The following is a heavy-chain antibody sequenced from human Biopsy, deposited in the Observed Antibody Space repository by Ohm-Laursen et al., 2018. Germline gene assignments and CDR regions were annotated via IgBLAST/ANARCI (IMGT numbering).Heavy chain of an antibody. CDR1: GFIFDNYG. CDR3: ARDRSGLTLTTLDF. V-gene: IGHV3-9*01. J-gene: IGHJ4*02. D-gene: IGHD6-25*01. CDR2: INWNSGDI. Sequence: SLRLSCTASGFIFDNYGMHWVRQAPGKGLEWVSGINWNSGDIVYADSVKGRFTISRDNAKNSLSLQMNSLRAEDTALYYCARDRSGLTLTTLDFWGQGTLVIVSS.